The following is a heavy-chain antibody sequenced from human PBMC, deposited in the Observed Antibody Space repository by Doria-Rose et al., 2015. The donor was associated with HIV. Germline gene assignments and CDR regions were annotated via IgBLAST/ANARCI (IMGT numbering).Heavy chain of an antibody. V-gene: IGHV2-26*01. Sequence: QVTLKESGPVLVKPTETLTLTCTVSGVSLSSPGMGVSWIRQPPGKALKWLANIFSDDERSHKTSLKSRLTISRGTSKSQVVLTMTDMDPVDTATYYCARIKSSRWYHKYYFDFWGQGTLVIVSA. J-gene: IGHJ4*02. CDR2: IFSDDER. CDR3: ARIKSSRWYHKYYFDF. D-gene: IGHD6-13*01. CDR1: GVSLSSPGMG.